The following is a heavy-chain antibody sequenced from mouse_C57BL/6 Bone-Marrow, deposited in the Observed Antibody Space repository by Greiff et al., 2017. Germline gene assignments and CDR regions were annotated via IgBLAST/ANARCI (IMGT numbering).Heavy chain of an antibody. CDR2: INPSSGYT. CDR1: GYTFTSYT. V-gene: IGHV1-4*01. CDR3: SRYRHRLPFFDY. D-gene: IGHD3-2*02. Sequence: QVQLQQSGADLARPGASVKMSCKASGYTFTSYTMHWVKQRPGQGLEWIGYINPSSGYTKYNQKFKDKATLTADKSSSTPYLQLSSLTSEDAAVYYCSRYRHRLPFFDYWGQGTTLTVSS. J-gene: IGHJ2*01.